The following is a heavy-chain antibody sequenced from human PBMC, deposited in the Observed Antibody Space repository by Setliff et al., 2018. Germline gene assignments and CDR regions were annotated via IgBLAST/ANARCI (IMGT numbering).Heavy chain of an antibody. CDR2: IKSKADGGTT. J-gene: IGHJ6*03. CDR3: TTWPENGGYYYYYYMDV. CDR1: GFAFSNAW. D-gene: IGHD3-16*01. V-gene: IGHV3-15*01. Sequence: GGSLRLSCAASGFAFSNAWMSWVRQAPGKGLEWVGRIKSKADGGTTDYVAPVKGRFTISRDDSKNTLFLQMNNLKIEDTAVYYCTTWPENGGYYYYYYMDVWGKGTTVTVSS.